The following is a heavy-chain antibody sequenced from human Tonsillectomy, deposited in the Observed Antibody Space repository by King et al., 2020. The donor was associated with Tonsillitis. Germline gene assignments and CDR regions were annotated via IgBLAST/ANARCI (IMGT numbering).Heavy chain of an antibody. CDR2: ISNSGST. J-gene: IGHJ6*03. V-gene: IGHV4-59*11. Sequence: QLQESGPGLVKPSETLSLTCTVSGGSITSHSWSWIRQPPGKRLEWIGYISNSGSTNYNPSLESRVTISLDTSKNRISLKLSFGTAADTAVYFCAREDRRGDYNYMDV. CDR1: GGSITSHS. CDR3: AREDRRGDYNYMDV.